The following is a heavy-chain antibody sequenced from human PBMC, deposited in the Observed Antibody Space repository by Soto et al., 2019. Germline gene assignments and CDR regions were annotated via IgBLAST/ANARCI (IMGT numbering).Heavy chain of an antibody. D-gene: IGHD3-3*01. V-gene: IGHV1-18*01. CDR3: ARDALDYDFWTGWGRTPAHTNWFDP. CDR2: ISAYNGNT. CDR1: GYTFINYG. Sequence: ASVKVSCKASGYTFINYGISWVRQAPGQRLEWMGWISAYNGNTNYAQKLQGRVTMTTDTSTSTAYMELRSLRSDDTAVYYCARDALDYDFWTGWGRTPAHTNWFDPWGQGTLVTVSS. J-gene: IGHJ5*02.